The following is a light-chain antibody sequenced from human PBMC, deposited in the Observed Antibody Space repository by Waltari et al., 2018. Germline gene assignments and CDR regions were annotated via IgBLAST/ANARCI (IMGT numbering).Light chain of an antibody. CDR1: QSINIW. J-gene: IGKJ5*01. CDR2: KAS. V-gene: IGKV1-5*03. Sequence: DIQMTQSPSTLSASVGDRVTITCRASQSINIWLAWYQQKPGKAPKLLIDKASNLASGVPSRFCGSGSVTEFTLTINSLQPDYFATYYCQQYYTFSVTFGQGTRLEIK. CDR3: QQYYTFSVT.